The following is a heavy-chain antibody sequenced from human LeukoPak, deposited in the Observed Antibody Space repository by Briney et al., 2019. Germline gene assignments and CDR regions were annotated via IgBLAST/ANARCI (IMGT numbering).Heavy chain of an antibody. CDR2: INPSGGST. D-gene: IGHD2-15*01. V-gene: IGHV1-46*01. J-gene: IGHJ5*02. CDR3: AREYCSGGSCSNWFDP. CDR1: GYTFTSYY. Sequence: GASVKVSCKASGYTFTSYYTHWVRQAPGQGLEWMGIINPSGGSTSYAQKFQGRVTMTRDTSTSTVYTELSSLRSEDTAVYYCAREYCSGGSCSNWFDPWGQGTLVTVSS.